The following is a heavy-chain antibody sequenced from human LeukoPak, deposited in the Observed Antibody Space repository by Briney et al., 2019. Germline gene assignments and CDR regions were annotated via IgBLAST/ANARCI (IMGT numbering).Heavy chain of an antibody. CDR1: GFTFSSYA. Sequence: GGSLRLSCAASGFTFSSYAMSWVHQAPGKGLEWVSAISGSGGSTYYADSVKGRFTISRDNSKNTLYLQMNSLRAEDTAVYYCAKVDYDSSGVDYWGQGTLVTVSS. CDR3: AKVDYDSSGVDY. CDR2: ISGSGGST. V-gene: IGHV3-23*01. J-gene: IGHJ4*02. D-gene: IGHD3-22*01.